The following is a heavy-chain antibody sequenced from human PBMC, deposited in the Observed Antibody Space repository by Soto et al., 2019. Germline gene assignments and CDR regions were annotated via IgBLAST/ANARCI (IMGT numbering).Heavy chain of an antibody. J-gene: IGHJ5*02. V-gene: IGHV3-33*01. Sequence: QVQLVESGGGVVQPGRSLRLSCTASGFSFSTSGMHWVRQAPGKGLEWVAVIWYDGSNKFYSDSVNGRFTISRDNTGNTLYLQMNSLRIEDTAVYYCARGNLLAGSGGDRFDPWGQGTLVTVSS. CDR2: IWYDGSNK. CDR1: GFSFSTSG. CDR3: ARGNLLAGSGGDRFDP. D-gene: IGHD6-19*01.